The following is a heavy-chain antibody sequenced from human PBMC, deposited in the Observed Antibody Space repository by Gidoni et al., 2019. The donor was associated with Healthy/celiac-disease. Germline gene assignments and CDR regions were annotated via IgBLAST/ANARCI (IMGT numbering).Heavy chain of an antibody. Sequence: QVQLVESGGGVVQPGRSLRRSCAASGFTFSSYGMHWVRQAPGKGLEWVAVILYDGSNKYYADSVKGRFTISRDNSKNTLYLQMNSLRAEDTAVYYCARDPSGDYDLDYWGQGTLVTVSS. D-gene: IGHD4-17*01. CDR2: ILYDGSNK. J-gene: IGHJ4*02. V-gene: IGHV3-33*01. CDR3: ARDPSGDYDLDY. CDR1: GFTFSSYG.